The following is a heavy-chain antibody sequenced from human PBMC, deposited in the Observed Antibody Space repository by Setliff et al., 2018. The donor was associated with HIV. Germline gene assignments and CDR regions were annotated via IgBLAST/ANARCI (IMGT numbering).Heavy chain of an antibody. Sequence: GESLKISCGASGFVFRQYALSWVRQAPGKGLEWVAGINWNGAGTGYADSVKGRFTISRDNAKKSLSLQMNSLRVEDTAFYYCARDGPNYFNANAFDVWGQGTLVTVSS. J-gene: IGHJ3*01. CDR1: GFVFRQYA. CDR3: ARDGPNYFNANAFDV. CDR2: INWNGAGT. D-gene: IGHD2-8*01. V-gene: IGHV3-20*04.